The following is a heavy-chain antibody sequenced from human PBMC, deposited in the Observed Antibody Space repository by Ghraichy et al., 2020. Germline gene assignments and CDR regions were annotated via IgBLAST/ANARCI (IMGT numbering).Heavy chain of an antibody. Sequence: GSLRLSCAVYGASFSGYYWTWIRQPPGKGLEWIGEVTHTENTNYNTSLKSRVTISVDTPKNQFSLKLTSVTAADTAVYYCARGPPIVVDDSGYYRFDFWGQGTLVTVSS. D-gene: IGHD3-22*01. J-gene: IGHJ4*02. CDR3: ARGPPIVVDDSGYYRFDF. CDR1: GASFSGYY. CDR2: VTHTENT. V-gene: IGHV4-34*01.